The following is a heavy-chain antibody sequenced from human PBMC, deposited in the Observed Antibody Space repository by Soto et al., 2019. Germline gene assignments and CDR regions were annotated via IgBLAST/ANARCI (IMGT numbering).Heavy chain of an antibody. V-gene: IGHV5-10-1*01. CDR1: GYSFTNYW. CDR2: IDPSDSYS. Sequence: PGEALKISCQASGYSFTNYWITWMRPPPGKGLECMGMIDPSDSYSNYSPSFQGHVTMSVDKSISSAYLQFSSLKASDTAMYYCARHRDILSGYSAADNWGQGTQVTVSS. J-gene: IGHJ4*02. D-gene: IGHD3-9*01. CDR3: ARHRDILSGYSAADN.